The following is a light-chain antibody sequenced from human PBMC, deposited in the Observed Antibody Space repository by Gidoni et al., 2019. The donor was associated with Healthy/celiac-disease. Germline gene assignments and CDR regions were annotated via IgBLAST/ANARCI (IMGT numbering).Light chain of an antibody. CDR3: QQRSNWPRT. CDR2: DAS. J-gene: IGKJ4*01. V-gene: IGKV3-11*01. Sequence: EIVLTQSPATLSLSPGERATLSCRASQSVSSYLAWYQQKPGQAPRLLIYDASNRATGIPARFSGSGSGTDFTLTISSLEPEDFAVYYCQQRSNWPRTFGGGTKVKIK. CDR1: QSVSSY.